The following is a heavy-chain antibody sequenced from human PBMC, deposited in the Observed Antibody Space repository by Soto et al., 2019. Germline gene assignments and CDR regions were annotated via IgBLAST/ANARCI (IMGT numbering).Heavy chain of an antibody. CDR2: ISGSGTRT. V-gene: IGHV3-23*01. CDR1: GFPSSSRA. CDR3: AEWARYCSGADCRA. J-gene: IGHJ5*02. Sequence: EVQLLESGGGLVQPGGSLRLSCAASGFPSSSRAMSWVRQAPGKGLEWVSAISGSGTRTYYADSVKGRFTISRDTSKNTLYLQMNSLRADDTGVYYCAEWARYCSGADCRAWGQGTLVTVSS. D-gene: IGHD2-15*01.